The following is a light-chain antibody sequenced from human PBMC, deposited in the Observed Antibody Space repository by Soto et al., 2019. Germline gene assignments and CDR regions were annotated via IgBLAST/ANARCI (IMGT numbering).Light chain of an antibody. CDR1: SSDVGGYNY. V-gene: IGLV2-14*01. J-gene: IGLJ1*01. CDR2: DVS. Sequence: LTQPASVSGSPEQSITISCTGTSSDVGGYNYVSWYQQHPGKAPKFMIYDVSNRPSGVSNRFSGSKSGNTASLTISGLQAEDEADYYCCSYTTSNTRQIVFGTGTRSPS. CDR3: CSYTTSNTRQIV.